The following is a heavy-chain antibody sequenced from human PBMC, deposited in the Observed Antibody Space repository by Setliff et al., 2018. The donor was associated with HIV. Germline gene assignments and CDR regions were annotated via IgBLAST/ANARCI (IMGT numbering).Heavy chain of an antibody. J-gene: IGHJ4*02. CDR2: ISPSGSTT. V-gene: IGHV3-23*01. CDR3: AKVPGSGIVRYFDY. D-gene: IGHD3-22*01. Sequence: GGSLRLSCATSGFSFSSYGMSWVRQAPGKGLEWVSSISPSGSTTYYADSVKGRFTFSRDNSKNTLYLQMNSLRAEDTAVYYCAKVPGSGIVRYFDYWGQGTLVTVSS. CDR1: GFSFSSYG.